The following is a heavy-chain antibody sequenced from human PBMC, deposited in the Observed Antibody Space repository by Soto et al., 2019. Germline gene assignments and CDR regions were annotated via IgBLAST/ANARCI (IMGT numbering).Heavy chain of an antibody. V-gene: IGHV3-48*02. J-gene: IGHJ4*02. CDR3: ARDLPYSGGNSLPSDY. Sequence: GGSLRLSCAASGFTFSSYSMNWVRQAPGKGLEWVSYFSSSSSTIYYADSVKGRFTISRDNAKNSLYLQMNSLRDEDTAVYYCARDLPYSGGNSLPSDYWGQGTLVTVSS. CDR2: FSSSSSTI. D-gene: IGHD2-21*02. CDR1: GFTFSSYS.